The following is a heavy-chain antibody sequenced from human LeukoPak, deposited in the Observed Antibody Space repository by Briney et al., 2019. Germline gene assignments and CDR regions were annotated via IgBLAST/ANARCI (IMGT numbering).Heavy chain of an antibody. Sequence: SKTLSLTCTVSGGSISSSSYYWGWIRQPPGKGLEWIGSIYYSGSTYYNPSLKSRVTISVDTSKNQFSLKLSSVTAADTAVYYCARQQREHYDILTGYPRAYGMDVWGQGTTVTVSS. CDR3: ARQQREHYDILTGYPRAYGMDV. J-gene: IGHJ6*02. CDR1: GGSISSSSYY. CDR2: IYYSGST. D-gene: IGHD3-9*01. V-gene: IGHV4-39*01.